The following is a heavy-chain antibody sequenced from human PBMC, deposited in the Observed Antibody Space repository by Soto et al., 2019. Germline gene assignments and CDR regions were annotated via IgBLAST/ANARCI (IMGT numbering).Heavy chain of an antibody. Sequence: EVQLVESGGGLVQPGGSLRLSCAGSGFTFGNYWMHWVRQAPGQGLVWVSRIDYDGGGINNADFVRGRFTTSRDNANNTLYLQMNSLRAEDTATYYCVRDSHGDYWGQGTLVTVSS. CDR2: IDYDGGGI. CDR1: GFTFGNYW. CDR3: VRDSHGDY. J-gene: IGHJ4*02. V-gene: IGHV3-74*01.